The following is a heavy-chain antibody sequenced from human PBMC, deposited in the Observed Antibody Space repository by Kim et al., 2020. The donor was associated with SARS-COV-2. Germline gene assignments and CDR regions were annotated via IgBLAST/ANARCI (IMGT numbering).Heavy chain of an antibody. CDR2: IDGSDGTT. J-gene: IGHJ4*02. CDR1: GFTFTGHA. Sequence: GGSLRLSCTTSGFTFTGHAMSWVRQAPGKGLEWVSSIDGSDGTTYYVDSVKGRFSISRDDSKNTLYLQMSALRAADTAAYYRLNGGWGCIWDSCGQGTLV. CDR3: LNGGWGCIWDS. D-gene: IGHD2-21*01. V-gene: IGHV3-23*01.